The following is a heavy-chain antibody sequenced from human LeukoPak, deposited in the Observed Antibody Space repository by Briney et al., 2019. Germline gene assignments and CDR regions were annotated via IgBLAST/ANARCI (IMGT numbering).Heavy chain of an antibody. D-gene: IGHD3-10*01. CDR2: IYHSGST. CDR3: ARAWFGELLLFDY. V-gene: IGHV4-4*02. Sequence: SETLSVTCAVSGCSFSSSNWCSWVRLPPGKGLEWIGEIYHSGSTNYNPSLKSRVTISVDKSKNQFSLKLSSVTAADTAVYYCARAWFGELLLFDYWGQGTLVTVSS. CDR1: GCSFSSSNW. J-gene: IGHJ4*02.